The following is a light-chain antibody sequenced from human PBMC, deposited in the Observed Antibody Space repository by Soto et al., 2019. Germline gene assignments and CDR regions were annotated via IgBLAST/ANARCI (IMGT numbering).Light chain of an antibody. Sequence: QLVLTQPPSASGTPGQRVTISCSGSSSNIGTNTVNWYQKFPGTAPKLLIYSSILRPSGVPDRFSGSKSGTSASLAISGLQSEDEADYYSAAWDDSLNGVVFGGGTKLTVL. J-gene: IGLJ2*01. CDR2: SSI. V-gene: IGLV1-44*01. CDR3: AAWDDSLNGVV. CDR1: SSNIGTNT.